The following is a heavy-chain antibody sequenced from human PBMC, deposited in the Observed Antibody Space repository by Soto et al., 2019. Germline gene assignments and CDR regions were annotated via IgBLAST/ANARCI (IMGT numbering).Heavy chain of an antibody. D-gene: IGHD3-3*01. CDR1: GGTFSSYA. Sequence: ASVKVSCKASGGTFSSYAISWVRQAPGQGLEWMGWISAYNGNTNYAQKLQGRVTMTTDTSTSTAYMELRSLRSDDTAVYYCARSDTIFGVVILRWDYWGQGTLVTVSS. J-gene: IGHJ4*02. V-gene: IGHV1-18*01. CDR2: ISAYNGNT. CDR3: ARSDTIFGVVILRWDY.